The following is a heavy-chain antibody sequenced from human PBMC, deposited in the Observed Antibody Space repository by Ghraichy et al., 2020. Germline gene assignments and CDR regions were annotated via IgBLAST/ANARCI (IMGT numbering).Heavy chain of an antibody. J-gene: IGHJ4*02. Sequence: GGSLRLSCAASGFTFDDYAMHWVRQAPGKGLEWVSGISWNSGSIGYADSVKGRFTISRDNAKNSLYLQMNSLRAEDTALYYCAKDRGKERITIFGVVFDYWGQGTLVTVSS. CDR3: AKDRGKERITIFGVVFDY. D-gene: IGHD3-3*01. CDR1: GFTFDDYA. CDR2: ISWNSGSI. V-gene: IGHV3-9*01.